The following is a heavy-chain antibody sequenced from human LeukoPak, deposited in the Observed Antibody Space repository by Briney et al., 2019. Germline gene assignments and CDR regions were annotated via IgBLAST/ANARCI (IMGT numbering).Heavy chain of an antibody. CDR2: IYYSGST. CDR3: AKSRGGTTIYAFDQ. CDR1: AGSISSYY. D-gene: IGHD1-7*01. Sequence: SETLSLTCTVSAGSISSYYWSWIRQPPGKGLEWIGYIYYSGSTNYNPSLKSRVTISVDTSKNQFSLKLSSATAADTAVYYCAKSRGGTTIYAFDQGGQGTLVIVSS. J-gene: IGHJ4*02. V-gene: IGHV4-59*08.